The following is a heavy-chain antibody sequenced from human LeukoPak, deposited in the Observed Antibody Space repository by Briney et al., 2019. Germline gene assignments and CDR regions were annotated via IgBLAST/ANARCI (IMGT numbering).Heavy chain of an antibody. D-gene: IGHD3-10*01. V-gene: IGHV3-21*01. CDR2: ITSTGSYI. Sequence: GGSLRLSCAASAFSFSDYNMNWVRQAPGKGLEWVSSITSTGSYIYYADSVKGRFTTSRDNAKNSLYLQMNSLRAEDTAVYYCAREGWSYGSGSYPNWGQGTLVTVSS. CDR1: AFSFSDYN. CDR3: AREGWSYGSGSYPN. J-gene: IGHJ4*02.